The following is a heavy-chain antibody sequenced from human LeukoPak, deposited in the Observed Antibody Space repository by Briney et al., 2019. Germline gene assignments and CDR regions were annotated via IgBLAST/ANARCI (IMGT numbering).Heavy chain of an antibody. J-gene: IGHJ4*02. D-gene: IGHD6-19*01. Sequence: GRSLRLSCAASGFTFSSYAMHWVRQAPGKGLEWVAVIWYDGSNKYYADSVKGRFTISRDNSKNTLYLQTNSLRAEDTAVYYCARRYSSGWYYFDYWGQGTLVTVSS. V-gene: IGHV3-33*01. CDR2: IWYDGSNK. CDR3: ARRYSSGWYYFDY. CDR1: GFTFSSYA.